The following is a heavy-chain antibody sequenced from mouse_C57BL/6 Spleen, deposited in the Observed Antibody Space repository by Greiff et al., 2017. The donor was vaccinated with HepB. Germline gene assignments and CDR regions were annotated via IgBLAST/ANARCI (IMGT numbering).Heavy chain of an antibody. J-gene: IGHJ3*01. CDR1: GYTFTSYW. CDR3: AGYYDYGAWFAY. Sequence: VPLQQPGAELVQPGASVKLSCKASGYTFTSYWMHWVKQRPGRGLEWIGRIDPNSGGTKYNEKFQSKTTLTVDKPSSTAYMQLSSLTAEDSAVYYCAGYYDYGAWFAYWGQGTLVTVSA. D-gene: IGHD2-4*01. V-gene: IGHV1-72*01. CDR2: IDPNSGGT.